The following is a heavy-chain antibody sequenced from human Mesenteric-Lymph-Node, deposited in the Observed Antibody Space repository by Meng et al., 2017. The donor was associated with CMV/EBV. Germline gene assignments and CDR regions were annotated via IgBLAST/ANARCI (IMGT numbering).Heavy chain of an antibody. D-gene: IGHD3-10*01. CDR1: GFTFSTYN. V-gene: IGHV3-21*06. J-gene: IGHJ5*02. CDR2: ISSSSSYI. CDR3: ARGWGRGSGVEYNWFDP. Sequence: GESLKISCAASGFTFSTYNMNWVRQAPGKGLEWVSFISSSSSYIYYADSVKGRFTISRDNAKNSVYLQMNSMRGEDAAVYYCARGWGRGSGVEYNWFDPWGQGTLVTVSS.